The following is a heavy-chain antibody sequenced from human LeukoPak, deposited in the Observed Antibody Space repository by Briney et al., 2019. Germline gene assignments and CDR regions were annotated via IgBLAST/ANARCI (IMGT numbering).Heavy chain of an antibody. CDR3: ARGGLAGPGYHDAFDI. Sequence: GGSLRLSCAASGFTFSAYWMTWVRQAPGKGLEWLANINEGANVKFYVDSVKGRFIISRDNTKNSLYLQMNSLRAEDTAVYYCARGGLAGPGYHDAFDIWGQGTMVTVSS. V-gene: IGHV3-7*04. D-gene: IGHD6-13*01. CDR1: GFTFSAYW. CDR2: INEGANVK. J-gene: IGHJ3*02.